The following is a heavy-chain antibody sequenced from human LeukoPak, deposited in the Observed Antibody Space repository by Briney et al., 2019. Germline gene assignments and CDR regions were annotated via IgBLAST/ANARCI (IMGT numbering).Heavy chain of an antibody. V-gene: IGHV1-2*02. CDR1: GYTFTGYY. Sequence: ASVKVSCKASGYTFTGYYMHWVRQAPGQGLEWMGWINPNSGGTNYAQKFQGRVTMTRDTSISTAYMELSRLRSDDTAVYYCARANSNLSPALDYWGQGTLVTVSS. D-gene: IGHD2/OR15-2a*01. CDR2: INPNSGGT. CDR3: ARANSNLSPALDY. J-gene: IGHJ4*02.